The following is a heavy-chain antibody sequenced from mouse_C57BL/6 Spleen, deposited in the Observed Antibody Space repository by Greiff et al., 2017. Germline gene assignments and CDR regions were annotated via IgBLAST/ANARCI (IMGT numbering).Heavy chain of an antibody. CDR2: IDPSDSYT. CDR3: ARLDYGSSYGFDY. V-gene: IGHV1-69*01. J-gene: IGHJ2*01. CDR1: GYTFTSYW. D-gene: IGHD1-1*01. Sequence: VQLKQSGAELVMPGASVKLSCKASGYTFTSYWMHWVKQRPGQGLEWIGEIDPSDSYTNYNQKFKGKSTLTVDKSSSTAYMQLSSLTSEDSAVYYCARLDYGSSYGFDYWGQGTTLTVSS.